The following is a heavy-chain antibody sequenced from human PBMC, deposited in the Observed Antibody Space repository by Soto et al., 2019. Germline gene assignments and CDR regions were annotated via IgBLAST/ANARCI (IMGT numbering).Heavy chain of an antibody. V-gene: IGHV4-59*01. J-gene: IGHJ3*02. CDR3: ARVTKDPAAFDI. Sequence: SETLSLTCTVSGASISSYYWGWIRQPPGKELELIGDIYYSGSTNYNPSLKSRVTVSVDTSKNQFSLKLSSVTAADTAVYYCARVTKDPAAFDIWGQGTMVT. D-gene: IGHD2-2*01. CDR1: GASISSYY. CDR2: IYYSGST.